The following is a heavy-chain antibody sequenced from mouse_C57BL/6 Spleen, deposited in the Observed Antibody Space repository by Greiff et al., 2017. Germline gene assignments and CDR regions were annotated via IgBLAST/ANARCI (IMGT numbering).Heavy chain of an antibody. CDR3: ARDGQLRLQGFAY. CDR2: IYPGDGDT. Sequence: QVKLQQSGAELVKPGASVKISCKASGYAFSSYWMNWVKQRPGKGLEWIGQIYPGDGDTNYNGKFKGKATLTADKSSSTAYMQLSSLTSEDSAVYFCARDGQLRLQGFAYWGQGTLVTVSA. V-gene: IGHV1-80*01. J-gene: IGHJ3*01. D-gene: IGHD3-2*02. CDR1: GYAFSSYW.